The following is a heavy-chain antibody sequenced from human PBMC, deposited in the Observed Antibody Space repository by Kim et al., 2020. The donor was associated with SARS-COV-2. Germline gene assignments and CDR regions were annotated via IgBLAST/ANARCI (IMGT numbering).Heavy chain of an antibody. CDR1: GGSISSYY. J-gene: IGHJ5*02. V-gene: IGHV4-59*13. Sequence: SETLSLTCTVSGGSISSYYWSWIRQPPGKGLEWIGYIYYSGSTNYNPSLKSRVTISVDTSKNQFSLKLSSVPAADTAVYYCARVKSGVYGEVNWFDPGGQGTLVTVSS. CDR3: ARVKSGVYGEVNWFDP. CDR2: IYYSGST. D-gene: IGHD3-10*02.